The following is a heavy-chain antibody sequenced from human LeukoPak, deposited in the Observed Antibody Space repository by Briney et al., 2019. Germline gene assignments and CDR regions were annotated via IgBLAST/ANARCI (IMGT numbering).Heavy chain of an antibody. Sequence: GESLRLSCSASGFTFSSYAMHWVRQAPGKGLEYVSAISSNGGSTYYANSVKGRFTISRDNSKNTLYLQMGSLRAEDMAVYYCARVGIVGATLYYFDYWGQGTLVTVSS. CDR1: GFTFSSYA. CDR2: ISSNGGST. D-gene: IGHD1-26*01. V-gene: IGHV3-64*01. CDR3: ARVGIVGATLYYFDY. J-gene: IGHJ4*02.